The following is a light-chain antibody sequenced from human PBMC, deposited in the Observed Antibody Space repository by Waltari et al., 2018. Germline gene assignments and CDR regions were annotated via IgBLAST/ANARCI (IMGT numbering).Light chain of an antibody. Sequence: EIVMTQSPATLSVSPGERATLSCRASQRVSSNLAWYQQKPGQAPRLPIYGASTRATGIPARFSGSGSGTEFTLTISSLQSEDFAVYYCQQYNNWPPTWTFGQGTKVEIK. J-gene: IGKJ1*01. CDR2: GAS. CDR3: QQYNNWPPTWT. V-gene: IGKV3-15*01. CDR1: QRVSSN.